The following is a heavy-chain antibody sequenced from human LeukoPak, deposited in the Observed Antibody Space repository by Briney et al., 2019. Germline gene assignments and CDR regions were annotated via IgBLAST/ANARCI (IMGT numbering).Heavy chain of an antibody. CDR1: VFTFSSYG. CDR2: IWYDGSNK. Sequence: GGSLRLSCAASVFTFSSYGMRWVREAPGKGLEWVAVIWYDGSNKYYADSVKGRLTISRDNSKNTLYLQMNSLRAEDTAVYYCARPMTTRYYYYGMDVWGQGTTVTVSS. D-gene: IGHD4-17*01. J-gene: IGHJ6*02. V-gene: IGHV3-33*01. CDR3: ARPMTTRYYYYGMDV.